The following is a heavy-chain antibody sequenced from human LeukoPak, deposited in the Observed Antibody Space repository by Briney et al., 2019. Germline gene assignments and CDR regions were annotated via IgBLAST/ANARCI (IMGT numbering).Heavy chain of an antibody. J-gene: IGHJ6*03. D-gene: IGHD1-26*01. Sequence: SAKASCKPSVGTFTSYATSWVREGPGEGHGWVGRINTIFSTTNNAQKFQGRVTITTDEPTSTAYMEMRSLRAAATAVYYCARVGSHGCLYMDVWGKGTTVTVSS. CDR2: INTIFSTT. CDR1: VGTFTSYA. CDR3: ARVGSHGCLYMDV. V-gene: IGHV1-69*05.